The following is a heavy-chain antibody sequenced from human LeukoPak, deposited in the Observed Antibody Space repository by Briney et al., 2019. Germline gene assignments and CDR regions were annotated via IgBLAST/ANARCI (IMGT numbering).Heavy chain of an antibody. CDR1: GGSISSGGYS. Sequence: SQTLSLTCAVSGGSISSGGYSWSWIRQPPGKGLEWIGYIYHSGSTYYNPSLKSRVTISVDRSKNQFSLKLSSVTAADTAVYYCARARYNYVRGSYRYDAPYYFDYWGQGTLVTVSS. V-gene: IGHV4-30-2*01. J-gene: IGHJ4*02. D-gene: IGHD3-16*02. CDR2: IYHSGST. CDR3: ARARYNYVRGSYRYDAPYYFDY.